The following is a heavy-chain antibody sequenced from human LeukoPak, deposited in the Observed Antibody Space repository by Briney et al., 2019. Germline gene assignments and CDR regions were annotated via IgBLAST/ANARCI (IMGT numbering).Heavy chain of an antibody. V-gene: IGHV4-34*01. CDR3: ARQVGSSSLDV. CDR2: INHSGST. CDR1: GGSFSGYY. D-gene: IGHD6-13*01. J-gene: IGHJ6*02. Sequence: SETLSLTCAVYGGSFSGYYWSWIRQPPGKGLEWIGEINHSGSTNYNPSLKSRVTISVDTSKNQFSLKLSSVTAADTAVYYCARQVGSSSLDVWGQGTTVTVSS.